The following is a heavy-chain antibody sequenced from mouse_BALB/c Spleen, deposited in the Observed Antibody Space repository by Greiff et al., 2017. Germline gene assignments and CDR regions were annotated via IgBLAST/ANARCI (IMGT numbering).Heavy chain of an antibody. CDR2: INSNGGST. V-gene: IGHV5-6-3*01. J-gene: IGHJ4*01. CDR1: GFTFSSYG. CDR3: ASYRYDIYYAMDY. Sequence: EVQRVESGGGLVQPGGSLKLSCAASGFTFSSYGMSWVRQTPDKRLELVATINSNGGSTYYPDSVKGRFTISRDNAKNTLYLQMSSLKSEDTAMYYCASYRYDIYYAMDYWGQGTSVTVSS. D-gene: IGHD2-14*01.